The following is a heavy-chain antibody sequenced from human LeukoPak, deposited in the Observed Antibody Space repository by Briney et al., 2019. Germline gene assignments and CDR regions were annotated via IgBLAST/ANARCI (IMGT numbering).Heavy chain of an antibody. D-gene: IGHD3-3*01. Sequence: ASETLSLTCTVSGVSISSYYWSWIRQPPGKGLEWLGYIYYSGSTNYNPSLKSRVTISVDTSKNQFSLKLSSVTAADTAVYYCARERYDFGAFDIWGQGTMVTVSS. CDR3: ARERYDFGAFDI. J-gene: IGHJ3*02. V-gene: IGHV4-59*01. CDR2: IYYSGST. CDR1: GVSISSYY.